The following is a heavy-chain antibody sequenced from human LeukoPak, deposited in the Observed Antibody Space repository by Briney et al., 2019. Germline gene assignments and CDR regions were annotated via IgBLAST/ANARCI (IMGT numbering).Heavy chain of an antibody. CDR1: GGPFSGYY. CDR2: INHSGST. V-gene: IGHV4-34*01. CDR3: ATSRVTYYFDY. D-gene: IGHD2-21*02. J-gene: IGHJ4*02. Sequence: SETLSLTCAVYGGPFSGYYWSWIRQPPGKGLEWIGEINHSGSTNYNPSLKSRVTMSVDTSKNQFSLKLSSVTAADTAVYYCATSRVTYYFDYWGQGTLVTVSS.